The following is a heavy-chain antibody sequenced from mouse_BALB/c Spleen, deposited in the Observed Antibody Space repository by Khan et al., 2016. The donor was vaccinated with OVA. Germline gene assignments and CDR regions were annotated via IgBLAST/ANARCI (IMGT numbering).Heavy chain of an antibody. V-gene: IGHV3-2*02. Sequence: EVQLQASGPGLVKPSQSLSLTCTVTGYSITSGYAWNWIRQFPGNKLEWMGYISYSGVTSYTPSLKSRISITRDTSKNQFFLQLNSVTTEDTATHYCARGNYYGYYFDYWGQGTTLTVSS. CDR2: ISYSGVT. CDR1: GYSITSGYA. D-gene: IGHD1-1*01. CDR3: ARGNYYGYYFDY. J-gene: IGHJ2*01.